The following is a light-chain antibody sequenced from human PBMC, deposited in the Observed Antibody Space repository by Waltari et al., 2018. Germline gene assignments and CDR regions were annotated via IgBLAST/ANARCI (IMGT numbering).Light chain of an antibody. CDR3: QTGGHGTWV. J-gene: IGLJ3*02. CDR2: VNSDGSN. CDR1: SRHSRNV. V-gene: IGLV4-69*01. Sequence: QLVLTQSPSASASLAASVKLTCTLSSRHSRNVTAWLQQQPDKGRRYWRKVNSDGSNSKGDKIPDRFSGSSSGTEHYLTISSPQSEDEADYYCQTGGHGTWVFGGGTKLTVL.